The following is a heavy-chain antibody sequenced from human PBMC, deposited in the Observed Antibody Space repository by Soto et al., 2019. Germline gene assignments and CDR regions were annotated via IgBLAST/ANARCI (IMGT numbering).Heavy chain of an antibody. CDR3: ARLSITIFGVVNGMDV. Sequence: SVKVSCKASGGTFSSYAISWVRQAPGHGLEWMGGIIPIFGTATYAQKFQGRVTITADESTSTAYMELSSLRSEDTAVYYCARLSITIFGVVNGMDVWGQGTTVTVSS. J-gene: IGHJ6*02. CDR1: GGTFSSYA. CDR2: IIPIFGTA. V-gene: IGHV1-69*13. D-gene: IGHD3-3*01.